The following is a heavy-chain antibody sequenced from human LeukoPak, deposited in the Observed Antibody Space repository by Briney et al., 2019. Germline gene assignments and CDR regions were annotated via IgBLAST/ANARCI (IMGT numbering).Heavy chain of an antibody. J-gene: IGHJ4*02. Sequence: PGGSLRLSCAASGFTFSSYAMHWVRQAPGKGLEWVAVISYDGSNKYYADSVKGRFTISRDNAKNTPYLQMNNLRAEDTAVYYCARGYYYDSSDYDPFGGYWGQGILVTVSS. CDR1: GFTFSSYA. D-gene: IGHD3-22*01. V-gene: IGHV3-30-3*01. CDR2: ISYDGSNK. CDR3: ARGYYYDSSDYDPFGGY.